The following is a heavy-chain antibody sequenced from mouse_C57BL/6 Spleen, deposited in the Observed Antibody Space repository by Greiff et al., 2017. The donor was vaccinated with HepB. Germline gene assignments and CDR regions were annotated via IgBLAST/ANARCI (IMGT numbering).Heavy chain of an antibody. CDR1: GYSFTGYY. D-gene: IGHD1-1*01. CDR2: INPSTGGT. Sequence: DVQLVESGPELVKPGASVKISCKASGYSFTGYYMNWVKQSPEKSLEWIGEINPSTGGTTYNQKFKAKATLTVDKSSSTAYMQLKSLTSEDSAVYYCARSGYGSSYAMDYWGQGTSVTVSS. CDR3: ARSGYGSSYAMDY. V-gene: IGHV1-42*01. J-gene: IGHJ4*01.